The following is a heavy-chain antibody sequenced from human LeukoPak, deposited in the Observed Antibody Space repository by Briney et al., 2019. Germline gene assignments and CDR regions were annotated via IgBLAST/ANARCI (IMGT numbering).Heavy chain of an antibody. CDR1: GFTVSSNY. CDR3: ARASGNWHFDL. Sequence: GGSLRLSCAASGFTVSSNYMNWVRQVPGKGLEWVSVIYSAGSTYCADSVRGRFIISRHNFKNTLYLQMNSLRTEDTAVYYCARASGNWHFDLWGRGTLVTVSS. V-gene: IGHV3-53*04. J-gene: IGHJ2*01. CDR2: IYSAGST.